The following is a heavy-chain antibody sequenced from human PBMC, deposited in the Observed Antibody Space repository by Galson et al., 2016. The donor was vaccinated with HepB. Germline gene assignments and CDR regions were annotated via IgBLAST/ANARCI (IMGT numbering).Heavy chain of an antibody. Sequence: TGDYYWTWIRQPPGKGLELIGYLFYSGSPSYNPSLKSRVSISADMSNKQFSLKLSAVSAADTAVYFCARGGRFYFYGMDVWGQGTTVTVSS. CDR1: TGDYY. CDR3: ARGGRFYFYGMDV. J-gene: IGHJ6*02. CDR2: LFYSGSP. V-gene: IGHV4-30-4*01. D-gene: IGHD3-16*01.